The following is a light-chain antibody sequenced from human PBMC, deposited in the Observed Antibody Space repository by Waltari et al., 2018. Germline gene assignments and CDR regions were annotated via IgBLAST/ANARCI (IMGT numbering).Light chain of an antibody. CDR3: QQYYNTPLT. CDR1: QSVLYSSNNENY. CDR2: WAS. V-gene: IGKV4-1*01. J-gene: IGKJ1*01. Sequence: DIVMTQSPDSLDVSLGARATINCKSSQSVLYSSNNENYLAWYQQKPGQPPKLLIIWASTRESGVPDRFSGSGSGTDFTLTISSLQAEDVAVYYCQQYYNTPLTFGQGTKVEIK.